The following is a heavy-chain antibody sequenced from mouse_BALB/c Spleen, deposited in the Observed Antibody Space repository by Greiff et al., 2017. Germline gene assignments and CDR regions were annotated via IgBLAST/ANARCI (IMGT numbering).Heavy chain of an antibody. CDR3: AREGVRRGGYFDY. CDR1: GYSITSGYY. CDR2: ISYDGSN. Sequence: EVQLVESGPGLVKPSQSLSLTCSVTGYSITSGYYWNWIRQFPGNKLEWMGYISYDGSNNYNPSLKNRISITRDTSKNQFFLKLNSVTTEDTATYYCAREGVRRGGYFDYWGQGTTLTVSS. V-gene: IGHV3-6*02. D-gene: IGHD2-14*01. J-gene: IGHJ2*01.